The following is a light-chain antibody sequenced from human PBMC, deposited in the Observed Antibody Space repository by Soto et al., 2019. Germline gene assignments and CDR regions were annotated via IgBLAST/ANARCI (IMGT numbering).Light chain of an antibody. Sequence: DIQMTQSPSSLSASVRDKVTITCRASQSINNLLAWYQQKPGKAPKLLIYAASSLQSGVPSRFSGSGSGTDFTPTISSLQPEDVAPYYCQQSYRTPQTFGQGTKVDI. CDR1: QSINNL. V-gene: IGKV1-39*01. CDR2: AAS. CDR3: QQSYRTPQT. J-gene: IGKJ1*01.